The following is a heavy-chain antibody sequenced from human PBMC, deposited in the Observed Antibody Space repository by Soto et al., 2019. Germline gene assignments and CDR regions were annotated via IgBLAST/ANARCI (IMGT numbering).Heavy chain of an antibody. V-gene: IGHV4-59*01. CDR1: GGSISSYY. Sequence: ASETLSLTCTVSGGSISSYYWSWIRQPPGKGLEWIGYIYYSGSTNYNPSLKSRVTISVDTSKNQFSLKLSSVTAADTAVYYCARDWVAAAENYYGMDVWGQGTTVTVSS. CDR3: ARDWVAAAENYYGMDV. CDR2: IYYSGST. J-gene: IGHJ6*02. D-gene: IGHD6-13*01.